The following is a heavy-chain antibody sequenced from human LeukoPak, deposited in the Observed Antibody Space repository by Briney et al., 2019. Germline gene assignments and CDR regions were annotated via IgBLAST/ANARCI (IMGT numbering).Heavy chain of an antibody. CDR2: IRYDGSNK. J-gene: IGHJ4*02. CDR3: ARVNNIRGFSGYDY. D-gene: IGHD5-12*01. Sequence: GGSLRLSCAASGFTFSSYGMHWVRQALGKGLEWVAFIRYDGSNKYYADSVKGRFTISRDNSKNTLYLQMNSLRAEDTAVYYCARVNNIRGFSGYDYWGQGTLVAVSS. V-gene: IGHV3-30*02. CDR1: GFTFSSYG.